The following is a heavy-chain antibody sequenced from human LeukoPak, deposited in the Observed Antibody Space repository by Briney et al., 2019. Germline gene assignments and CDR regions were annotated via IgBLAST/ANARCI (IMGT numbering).Heavy chain of an antibody. CDR3: ARVSGSYSNAFDI. V-gene: IGHV1-2*02. CDR1: GYTFTGYY. CDR2: INPNSGGT. Sequence: ASVKVSCKASGYTFTGYYMHWVRQAPGQGLEWMGWINPNSGGTNCAQKFQGRVTMTRDTSISTAYMELSRLRSDDTAVYYCARVSGSYSNAFDIWGQGTMVTVSS. J-gene: IGHJ3*02. D-gene: IGHD1-26*01.